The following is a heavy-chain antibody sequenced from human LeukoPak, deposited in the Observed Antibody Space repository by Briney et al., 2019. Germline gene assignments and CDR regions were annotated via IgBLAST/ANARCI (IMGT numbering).Heavy chain of an antibody. CDR1: GGSISSYY. CDR2: IYYSGST. CDR3: ARGMYYYDSSGYYYDPSEYFQH. J-gene: IGHJ1*01. V-gene: IGHV4-59*01. D-gene: IGHD3-22*01. Sequence: ASETLSLTCTVSGGSISSYYWSWIRQPPGTGLEWIGYIYYSGSTNYNPSLKSRVTISVDTSKNQFSLKLSSVTAADAAVYYCARGMYYYDSSGYYYDPSEYFQHWGQGTLVTVSS.